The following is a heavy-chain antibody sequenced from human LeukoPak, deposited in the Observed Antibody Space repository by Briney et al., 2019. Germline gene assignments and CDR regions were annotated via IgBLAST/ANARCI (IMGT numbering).Heavy chain of an antibody. CDR1: GFTFSSYG. CDR3: AGNYGPYYFDY. V-gene: IGHV3-30*03. Sequence: GGSLRLSCAASGFTFSSYGMHWVRQAPGKGLEWVAGISHDGSNKYYADSVKGRFTISRDNSKNTLYLQMNSLRAEDTAVYYCAGNYGPYYFDYWGQGTLVTVSS. J-gene: IGHJ4*02. D-gene: IGHD3-10*01. CDR2: ISHDGSNK.